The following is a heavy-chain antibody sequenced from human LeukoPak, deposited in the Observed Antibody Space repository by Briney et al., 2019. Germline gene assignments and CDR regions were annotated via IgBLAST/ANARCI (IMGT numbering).Heavy chain of an antibody. CDR1: GFTFSSYG. D-gene: IGHD2-2*02. CDR3: AKELGHTLPFDC. Sequence: GGSLRLSCAASGFTFSSYGMHWVRQAPGRRLEWGAFIRYDGSNKYYADSVKGRFTISRDNSKNTLYLQMNSLRGEDTAVYYCAKELGHTLPFDCWGQGTLVTVSS. CDR2: IRYDGSNK. V-gene: IGHV3-30*02. J-gene: IGHJ4*02.